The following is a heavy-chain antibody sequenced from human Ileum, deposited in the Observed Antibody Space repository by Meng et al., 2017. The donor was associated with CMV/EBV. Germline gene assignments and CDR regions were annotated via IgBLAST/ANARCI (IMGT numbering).Heavy chain of an antibody. D-gene: IGHD2-2*01. J-gene: IGHJ4*02. CDR1: DGSISSYY. Sequence: VELPASGQGPVKPSETLSLTCTVSDGSISSYYWSWIRQSAGKGLEWIGRIHTSGTTNYNPSLKSRVTLSLDTSKDQFSLKLTSVTAADTAVYYCAREKSSCTSSTCYGVDSWGQGTLVTVSS. CDR2: IHTSGTT. V-gene: IGHV4-4*07. CDR3: AREKSSCTSSTCYGVDS.